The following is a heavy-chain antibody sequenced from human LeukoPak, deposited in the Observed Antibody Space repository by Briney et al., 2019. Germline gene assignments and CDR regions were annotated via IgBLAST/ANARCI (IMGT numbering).Heavy chain of an antibody. V-gene: IGHV3-7*03. CDR3: ASYFGDYAPGEDY. Sequence: GGSLRLSCAASGFTFSSYWMSRVRQAPGKGLEWVANIKQDGSEKYYVDSVKGRFTISRDNAKNSLYLQMNSLRAEDTAVYYCASYFGDYAPGEDYWGQGTLVTVSS. D-gene: IGHD4-17*01. CDR2: IKQDGSEK. CDR1: GFTFSSYW. J-gene: IGHJ4*02.